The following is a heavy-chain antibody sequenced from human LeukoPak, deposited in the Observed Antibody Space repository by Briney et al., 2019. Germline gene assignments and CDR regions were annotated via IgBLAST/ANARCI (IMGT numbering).Heavy chain of an antibody. V-gene: IGHV3-23*01. CDR3: AKAGVYDILTGYYPAYYFDY. D-gene: IGHD3-9*01. J-gene: IGHJ4*02. CDR2: ISGSGGST. Sequence: GGSLRLSCAASGFTFSSYAMSWVRQAPGKGLEWVSAISGSGGSTYYADSVKGRFTISSDNSKNTLYLQMNSLRAEDTAVYYCAKAGVYDILTGYYPAYYFDYWGQGTLVTVSS. CDR1: GFTFSSYA.